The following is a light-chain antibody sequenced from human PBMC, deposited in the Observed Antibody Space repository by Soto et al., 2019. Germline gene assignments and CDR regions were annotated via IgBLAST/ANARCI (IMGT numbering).Light chain of an antibody. CDR3: QQYNSYPLT. J-gene: IGKJ4*01. CDR1: QSISSW. CDR2: KAS. Sequence: DIPMTQSPSTLSASVGDRVTITCRASQSISSWLAWYQQKPGKAPKLLIYKASNLESGVPSRFSGSGSGTEFTLTICSLQPDDFATYYCQQYNSYPLTFGGGTKVEIK. V-gene: IGKV1-5*03.